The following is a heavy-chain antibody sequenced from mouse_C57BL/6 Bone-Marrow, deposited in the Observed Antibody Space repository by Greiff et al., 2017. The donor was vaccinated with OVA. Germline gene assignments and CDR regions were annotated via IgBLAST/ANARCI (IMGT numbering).Heavy chain of an antibody. CDR1: GYTFTSYG. Sequence: QVQLQQSGAELARPGASVKLSCKASGYTFTSYGISWVKQRTGQGLEWIGEIYPRSGNTYYNEKFKGKATLTADKSSSTAYMELRSLTSEDSAVYFCARRPFTTVVSYWYFDVWGTGTTVTVSS. CDR2: IYPRSGNT. J-gene: IGHJ1*03. D-gene: IGHD1-1*01. V-gene: IGHV1-81*01. CDR3: ARRPFTTVVSYWYFDV.